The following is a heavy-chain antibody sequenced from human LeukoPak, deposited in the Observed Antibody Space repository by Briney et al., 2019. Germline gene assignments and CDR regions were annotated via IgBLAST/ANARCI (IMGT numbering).Heavy chain of an antibody. V-gene: IGHV3-21*01. J-gene: IGHJ4*02. D-gene: IGHD2-8*01. CDR2: ISTSSTYI. CDR1: GFTFSSYS. Sequence: GGSLRLSCAASGFTFSSYSMNWVRQAPGKGLEWGSSISTSSTYIYYADSVKGRFTISRDNAKNSLYLQMNSLRAEDTAVYYCARFTNELLDYWGQGTLVTVSS. CDR3: ARFTNELLDY.